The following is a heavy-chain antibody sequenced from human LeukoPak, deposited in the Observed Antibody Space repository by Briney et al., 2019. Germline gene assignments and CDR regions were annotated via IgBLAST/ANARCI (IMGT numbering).Heavy chain of an antibody. CDR3: ARALPRSGYSSSWYPFDY. V-gene: IGHV1-46*01. CDR1: GYTFTNYY. J-gene: IGHJ4*02. CDR2: INPLGGST. D-gene: IGHD6-13*01. Sequence: ASVTVSFKTSGYTFTNYYMHWVRQAPGQGLEWMGIINPLGGSTSYAQKFRDRVTMTSDTSTNTVYLSLTSLRSEDTAVYYCARALPRSGYSSSWYPFDYWGQGTLVTVSS.